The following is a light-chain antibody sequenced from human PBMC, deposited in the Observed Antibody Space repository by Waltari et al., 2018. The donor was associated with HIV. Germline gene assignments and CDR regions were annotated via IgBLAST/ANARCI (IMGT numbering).Light chain of an antibody. J-gene: IGLJ1*01. Sequence: QSALTQPASVSGSPGKSPTTSSPGTSSDVGGYNHVPWYQQHPAKAPQVIIYDVSNRPSGVSNRFSGSKSGNTASLTISGLQAEDEADYYCTSYTTINTYVFGTGTKVTVL. CDR3: TSYTTINTYV. V-gene: IGLV2-14*03. CDR1: SSDVGGYNH. CDR2: DVS.